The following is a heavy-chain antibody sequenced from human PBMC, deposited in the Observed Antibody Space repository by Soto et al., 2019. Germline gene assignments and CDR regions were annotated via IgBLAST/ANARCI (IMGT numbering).Heavy chain of an antibody. CDR2: MSFDGTYK. Sequence: QVQLAESGGGVVQPGRSLRLSCIGSGFRFSDYGMHWVRQAPGKGLEWVAMMSFDGTYKYSADSVKGRFIISRDNSKYTLFMQMNSLRAEDTAVYYCAKDRRDGEYNSVYDFWGQGTLVTVPS. CDR1: GFRFSDYG. J-gene: IGHJ4*02. D-gene: IGHD4-17*01. CDR3: AKDRRDGEYNSVYDF. V-gene: IGHV3-30*18.